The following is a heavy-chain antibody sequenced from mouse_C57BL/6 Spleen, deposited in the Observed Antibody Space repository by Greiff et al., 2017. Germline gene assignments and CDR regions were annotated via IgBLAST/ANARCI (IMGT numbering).Heavy chain of an antibody. V-gene: IGHV7-3*01. CDR1: GFTFTDYY. J-gene: IGHJ4*01. Sequence: EVKLVESGGGLVQPGGSLSLSCAASGFTFTDYYMSWVRQPPGKALEWLGFIRNKANGYTTEDSASVKGRFTISRDNSQSILYRQMNALRAEDSDTYDCARYMRCNYAMDYWGQGTSVTVSS. CDR2: IRNKANGYTT. CDR3: ARYMRCNYAMDY.